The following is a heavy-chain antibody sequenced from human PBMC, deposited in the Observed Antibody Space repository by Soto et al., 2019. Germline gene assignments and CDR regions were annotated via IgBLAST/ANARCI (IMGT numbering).Heavy chain of an antibody. D-gene: IGHD5-18*01. CDR1: GYTFTSYY. J-gene: IGHJ4*02. CDR2: INPSGGST. Sequence: AAVEVSCKAAGYTFTSYYMHWVRQAPGQGLEWMGIINPSGGSTSYAQKFQGRVTMTRDTSTSTVYMELSSLRSEDTAVYYCATLREDTAMVTDDYWGQGTLVTVSS. V-gene: IGHV1-46*01. CDR3: ATLREDTAMVTDDY.